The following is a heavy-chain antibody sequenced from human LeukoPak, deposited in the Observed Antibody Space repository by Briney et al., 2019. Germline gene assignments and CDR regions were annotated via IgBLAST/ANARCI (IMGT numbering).Heavy chain of an antibody. D-gene: IGHD3/OR15-3a*01. CDR3: ARQTGSGLFILP. J-gene: IGHJ4*02. CDR2: IHYSGST. CDR1: GYSISSAYY. V-gene: IGHV4-38-2*01. Sequence: SETLSLTCHVSGYSISSAYYWGWIRQPPGKELEWIGSIHYSGSTSYNPSLKSRVTISGDTSKNQFSLRLTSVTAADTAVYCCARQTGSGLFILPGGQGTLVTVSS.